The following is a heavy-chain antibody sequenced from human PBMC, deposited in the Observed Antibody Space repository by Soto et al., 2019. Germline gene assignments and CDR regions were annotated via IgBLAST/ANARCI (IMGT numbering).Heavy chain of an antibody. D-gene: IGHD6-19*01. CDR1: GFTFSSYD. CDR3: ARDSIAVADQRYDY. V-gene: IGHV3-13*01. Sequence: EVQLVESGGGLVQPGGSLRLSCAASGFTFSSYDMHWVRQATGKGLEWVSAIGTAGDTYYPGSVKGRFTISRENAKNSLYLQMNSLRAGDTAVYYCARDSIAVADQRYDYWGQGTLVTVSS. J-gene: IGHJ4*02. CDR2: IGTAGDT.